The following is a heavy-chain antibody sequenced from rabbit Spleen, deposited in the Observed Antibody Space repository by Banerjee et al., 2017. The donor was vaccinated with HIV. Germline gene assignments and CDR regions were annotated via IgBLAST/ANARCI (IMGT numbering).Heavy chain of an antibody. D-gene: IGHD1-1*01. CDR2: IEVGSRDFT. V-gene: IGHV1S45*01. Sequence: QEQLVESGGGLVKPGASLTLTCTASGVSFSFSSYMCWVRQAPGKGLEWIACIEVGSRDFTYFATWAKGRFTISKTSSTTVTLQVTRLTAADTATYFCARDTSSSFSSYGMDLWGPGTLVTVS. J-gene: IGHJ6*01. CDR3: ARDTSSSFSSYGMDL. CDR1: GVSFSFSSY.